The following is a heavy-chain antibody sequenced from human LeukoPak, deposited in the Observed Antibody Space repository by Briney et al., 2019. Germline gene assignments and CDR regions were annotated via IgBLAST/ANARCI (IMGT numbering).Heavy chain of an antibody. Sequence: GGSLRLSCAASGFTFSSYAMSWVRQAPGKGLEWVSAISGSGGSTYYADSVKGRFTISRDNSKNTLYLLMNSLRAEDTAVYYCANQHYDFWSGTLRANFDYWGQGTLVTVSS. V-gene: IGHV3-23*01. CDR1: GFTFSSYA. CDR3: ANQHYDFWSGTLRANFDY. D-gene: IGHD3-3*01. CDR2: ISGSGGST. J-gene: IGHJ4*02.